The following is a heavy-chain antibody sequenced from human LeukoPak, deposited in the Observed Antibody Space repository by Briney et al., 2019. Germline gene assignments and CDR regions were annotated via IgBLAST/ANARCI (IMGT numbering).Heavy chain of an antibody. V-gene: IGHV3-23*01. CDR3: ARGYCSGGSCYLDYYYYMDV. D-gene: IGHD2-15*01. CDR1: GFTFSSYG. Sequence: PGGSLRLSCAASGFTFSSYGMSWVRQAPGKGLEWVSAISGSGGSTYYADSVKGRFTTSRDNSKNTLYLQMNSLRAEDTAVYYCARGYCSGGSCYLDYYYYMDVWGKGTTVTISS. CDR2: ISGSGGST. J-gene: IGHJ6*03.